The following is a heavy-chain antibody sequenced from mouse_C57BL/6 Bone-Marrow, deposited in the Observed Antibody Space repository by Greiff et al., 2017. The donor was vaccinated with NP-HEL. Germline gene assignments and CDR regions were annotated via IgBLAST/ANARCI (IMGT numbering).Heavy chain of an antibody. CDR3: ARQGYYYGSSLLAD. J-gene: IGHJ3*01. CDR1: GFTFSSYG. V-gene: IGHV5-6*02. Sequence: DVKLVESGGDLVKPGGSLKLSCAASGFTFSSYGMSWVRQTPDKRLEWVATISSGGSYTYYPDSVKGRFTISRDNDKNTLYLQMSSLKSEDTAMYYCARQGYYYGSSLLADWGQGTLVTVSA. D-gene: IGHD1-1*01. CDR2: ISSGGSYT.